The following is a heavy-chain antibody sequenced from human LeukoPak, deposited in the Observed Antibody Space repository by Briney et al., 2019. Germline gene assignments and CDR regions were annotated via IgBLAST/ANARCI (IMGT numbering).Heavy chain of an antibody. V-gene: IGHV3-30*02. Sequence: TGGSLRLSCAASGFTFSSYWMHWVRQAPGKGLEWVAFIRYDGSNKYYADSVKGRFTISRDNSKNTLYLQMNSLRAEDTAVYYCARAVAGRENWFDPWGQGTLVTVSS. CDR2: IRYDGSNK. CDR3: ARAVAGRENWFDP. CDR1: GFTFSSYW. J-gene: IGHJ5*02. D-gene: IGHD6-19*01.